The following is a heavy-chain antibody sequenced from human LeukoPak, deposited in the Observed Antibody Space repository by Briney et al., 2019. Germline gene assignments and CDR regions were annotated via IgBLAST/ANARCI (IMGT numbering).Heavy chain of an antibody. CDR3: AKDGGGYTQWLCYYYYGMDV. J-gene: IGHJ6*02. CDR1: AVTFSSYA. V-gene: IGHV3-23*01. CDR2: ISGSGGST. D-gene: IGHD5-12*01. Sequence: GGSLRLSCAASAVTFSSYAMSWFRHAPGKELEWVSAISGSGGSTYYAGSVKGRFTISRDNSKTTLSLQMNSLRAEDTAVYYCAKDGGGYTQWLCYYYYGMDVWGQGTTVTVSS.